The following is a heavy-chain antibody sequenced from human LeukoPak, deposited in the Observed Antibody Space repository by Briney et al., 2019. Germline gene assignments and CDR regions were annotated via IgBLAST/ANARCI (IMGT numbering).Heavy chain of an antibody. CDR2: IRNDGNGT. V-gene: IGHV3-74*01. D-gene: IGHD3-10*01. CDR3: ARGREGRGRSMDV. J-gene: IGHJ6*03. Sequence: GGSLRLSCAASGFTFSSHWMHWVRQGPGKGLVWVSRIRNDGNGTTYADSEKGRFIVSRDNAKNTVYLQMDTLRAEDTAVYYCARGREGRGRSMDVWGKGTTVIVSS. CDR1: GFTFSSHW.